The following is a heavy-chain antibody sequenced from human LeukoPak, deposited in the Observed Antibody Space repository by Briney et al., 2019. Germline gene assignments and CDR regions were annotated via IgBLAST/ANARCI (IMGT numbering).Heavy chain of an antibody. CDR2: MNPNSGNT. V-gene: IGHV1-8*01. J-gene: IGHJ4*02. CDR3: SRAFGDLDY. D-gene: IGHD3-10*01. CDR1: GYTFTSYD. Sequence: WASVKVSCKASGYTFTSYDINWVRQAPGQGLEWMGWMNPNSGNTGYAQKFQGRVTMTRDTSISTAYMELSSLRSEDTAVYYCSRAFGDLDYWGQGTLVTVSS.